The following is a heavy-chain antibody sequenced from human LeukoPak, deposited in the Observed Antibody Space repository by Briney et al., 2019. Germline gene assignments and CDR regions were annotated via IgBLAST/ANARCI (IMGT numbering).Heavy chain of an antibody. J-gene: IGHJ4*02. CDR1: GGSISSYF. D-gene: IGHD6-19*01. Sequence: SETLSLTCTVSGGSISSYFWSWMRQPPGKGLEWIGYIHYSGSTNYNPSLKGRVTISVDTSKNQFSLKLSSVTAADTAVYYCARYGSGWYGFDYWGQGTLVTVSS. V-gene: IGHV4-59*01. CDR2: IHYSGST. CDR3: ARYGSGWYGFDY.